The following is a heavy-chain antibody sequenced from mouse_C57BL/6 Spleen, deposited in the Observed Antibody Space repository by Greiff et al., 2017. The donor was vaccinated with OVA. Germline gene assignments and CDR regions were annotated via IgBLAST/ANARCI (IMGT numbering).Heavy chain of an antibody. CDR2: ISYDGSN. CDR1: GYSITSGYF. Sequence: DVQLQESGPGLVKPSQSLSLTCSVTGYSITSGYFWNWIRQFPGNQLEWMGYISYDGSNNYNPSLKNRISITRDTSKNQFFLKLNSVTTEDTATYYCAREDYPRAMDYWGQGTSVTVSS. V-gene: IGHV3-6*01. J-gene: IGHJ4*01. CDR3: AREDYPRAMDY. D-gene: IGHD5-5*01.